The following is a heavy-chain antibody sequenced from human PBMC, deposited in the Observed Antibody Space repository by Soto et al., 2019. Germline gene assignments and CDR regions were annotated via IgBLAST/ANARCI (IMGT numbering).Heavy chain of an antibody. CDR3: ARVGPWVPYYYDSRPYTFENWFDP. J-gene: IGHJ5*02. CDR2: IYNGGST. Sequence: SETLSLTCAGSCYSISSGYYWGWLRQPPGKGLEWIGSIYNGGSTYYNPSLNSRVTLSIDMTNNHVSLILNSVTAADTAVYYCARVGPWVPYYYDSRPYTFENWFDPWGQGTLVTVSS. D-gene: IGHD3-22*01. CDR1: CYSISSGYY. V-gene: IGHV4-38-2*01.